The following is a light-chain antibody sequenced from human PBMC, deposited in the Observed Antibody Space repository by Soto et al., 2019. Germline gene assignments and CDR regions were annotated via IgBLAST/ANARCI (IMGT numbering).Light chain of an antibody. Sequence: QSALTQPPSASGSPGQSVTISCTGTSSDVGAYNFVSWYQHHPGKAPKLMISEVSKRPSGVPDRFSGSKSGNTASLTVSGLRTEDEADYYCSSYAGSNTVVFGGGTQLTVL. V-gene: IGLV2-8*01. CDR1: SSDVGAYNF. CDR3: SSYAGSNTVV. CDR2: EVS. J-gene: IGLJ2*01.